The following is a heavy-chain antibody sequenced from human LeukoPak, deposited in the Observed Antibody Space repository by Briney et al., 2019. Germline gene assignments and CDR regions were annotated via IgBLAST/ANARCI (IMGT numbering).Heavy chain of an antibody. V-gene: IGHV4-34*01. CDR3: ARHTYGSGRNHFDY. CDR2: INHSGST. J-gene: IGHJ4*02. CDR1: GGSFSDYY. D-gene: IGHD3-10*01. Sequence: SETLSLTCAVYGGSFSDYYWNWIRQPPGKGLEWIGEINHSGSTNYNPSLKSRVTISVDTSKNQFSLKLSSVTAADTAVYYCARHTYGSGRNHFDYWGQGTLVTVSS.